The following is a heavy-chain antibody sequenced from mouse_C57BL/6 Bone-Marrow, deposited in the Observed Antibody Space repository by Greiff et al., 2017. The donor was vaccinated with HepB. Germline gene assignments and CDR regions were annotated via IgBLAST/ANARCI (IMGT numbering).Heavy chain of an antibody. CDR3: ARSGVWSPFDY. CDR2: INPGSGGT. D-gene: IGHD2-10*02. CDR1: GYAFTNYL. J-gene: IGHJ2*01. V-gene: IGHV1-54*01. Sequence: QVQLQQSGAELVRPGTSVKVSCKASGYAFTNYLIEWVKQRPGQGLEWIGVINPGSGGTNYNEKFKGKATLTADKSSSTAYMQLSSLTSEDSAVYFCARSGVWSPFDYWGQGTTLTVSS.